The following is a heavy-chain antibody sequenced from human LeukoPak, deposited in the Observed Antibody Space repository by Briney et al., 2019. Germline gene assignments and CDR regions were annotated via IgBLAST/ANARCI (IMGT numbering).Heavy chain of an antibody. J-gene: IGHJ4*02. CDR3: ARHFGDAYRRSFDF. CDR1: GGSISSYY. V-gene: IGHV4-59*08. Sequence: SETLSLTCTVSGGSISSYYWSWIRQPPGRGLEWIAYIYYTGSTNYNPSLKSRVTISVDTSKNQFFLKLSSVTAADTAVYYCARHFGDAYRRSFDFWGQGTLVTVSS. D-gene: IGHD5-24*01. CDR2: IYYTGST.